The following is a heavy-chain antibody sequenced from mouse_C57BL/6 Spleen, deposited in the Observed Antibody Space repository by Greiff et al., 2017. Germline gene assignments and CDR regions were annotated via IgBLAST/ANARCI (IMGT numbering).Heavy chain of an antibody. CDR1: GYTFTDYN. D-gene: IGHD4-1*01. Sequence: EVQLQQSGPELVKPGASVKMSCKASGYTFTDYNMHWVKQSHGKSLEWIGYINPNNGGTSYNQKFKGKATLTVNKSSSTAYMELRSLTSEDSAVYYCARYWDVGAWFAYWGQGSLVTVSA. J-gene: IGHJ3*01. CDR3: ARYWDVGAWFAY. CDR2: INPNNGGT. V-gene: IGHV1-22*01.